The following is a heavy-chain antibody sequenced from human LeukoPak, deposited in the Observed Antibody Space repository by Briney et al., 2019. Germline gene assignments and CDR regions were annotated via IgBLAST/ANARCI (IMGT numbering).Heavy chain of an antibody. CDR1: GYTLTELS. Sequence: ASVKVSCKVSGYTLTELSMHWVRQAPGKGLEWMGGFDPEDGETIYAQKFQGRVTMTEDTSTDTAYMELRSLRSDDTAVYYCARTPQQLAYFDYWGQGTLVTVSS. CDR3: ARTPQQLAYFDY. CDR2: FDPEDGET. J-gene: IGHJ4*02. V-gene: IGHV1-24*01. D-gene: IGHD6-13*01.